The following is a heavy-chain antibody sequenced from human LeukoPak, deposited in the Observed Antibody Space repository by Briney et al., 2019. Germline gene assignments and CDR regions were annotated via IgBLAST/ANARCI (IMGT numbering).Heavy chain of an antibody. Sequence: PSETLSLTCTVSGGSVSSGSHYWSWIRQPPGKGLEWIGYIYYTGNTNYNPSLKSRVTISVDTSKNQFSLNLRSVTAADTAVYYCAREELRYWYFDLWGRGTLVTVSS. CDR1: GGSVSSGSHY. CDR3: AREELRYWYFDL. CDR2: IYYTGNT. D-gene: IGHD1-7*01. V-gene: IGHV4-61*01. J-gene: IGHJ2*01.